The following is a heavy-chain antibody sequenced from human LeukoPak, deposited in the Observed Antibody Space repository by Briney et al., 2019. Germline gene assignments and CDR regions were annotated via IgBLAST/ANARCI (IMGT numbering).Heavy chain of an antibody. D-gene: IGHD3-22*01. CDR2: ISSSGSTI. CDR1: GFTFSSYD. V-gene: IGHV3-48*01. CDR3: AKGGVFDYDSSGYLPFDY. Sequence: PGGSLRLSCAASGFTFSSYDMNWVRQAPGKGLEWVSYISSSGSTIYYADSVKGRFTISRDNAKNSLYLQMNSLRAEDTAVYYCAKGGVFDYDSSGYLPFDYWGQGTLVTVSS. J-gene: IGHJ4*02.